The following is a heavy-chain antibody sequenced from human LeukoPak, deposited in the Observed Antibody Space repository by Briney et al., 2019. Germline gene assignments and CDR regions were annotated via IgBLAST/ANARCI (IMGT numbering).Heavy chain of an antibody. CDR3: AGNYGNYYYYYMDV. CDR2: INHSGST. D-gene: IGHD4-17*01. J-gene: IGHJ6*03. CDR1: GYSISSGYY. V-gene: IGHV4-34*01. Sequence: SETLSLTCSVSGYSISSGYYWSWIRQPPGKGLEWIGEINHSGSTNYNPSLKSRVTISVDTPKNQFSLKLSSVTAADTAVYYCAGNYGNYYYYYMDVWGKGTTVTISS.